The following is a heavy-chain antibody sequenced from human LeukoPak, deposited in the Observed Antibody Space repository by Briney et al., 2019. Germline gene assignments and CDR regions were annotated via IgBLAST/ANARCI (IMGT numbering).Heavy chain of an antibody. V-gene: IGHV3-15*01. CDR1: GFTFNKAW. D-gene: IGHD6-6*01. CDR3: STDGGDIAARRYYYFYTMDV. Sequence: GGSLRLSCAASGFTFNKAWMTWVRQVPGKGLEWVGRIKSQTDGGTTDYAAPVKGRFTISRDDSKNTLSLQMNSLKTEDTAVYYCSTDGGDIAARRYYYFYTMDVWGQGTTVTVSS. J-gene: IGHJ6*02. CDR2: IKSQTDGGTT.